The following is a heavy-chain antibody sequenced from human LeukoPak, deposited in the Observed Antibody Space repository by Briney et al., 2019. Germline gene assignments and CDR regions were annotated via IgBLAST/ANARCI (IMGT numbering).Heavy chain of an antibody. CDR3: ARRTTVTIPFGY. CDR1: GGSISSGGYY. D-gene: IGHD4-11*01. CDR2: INHSGST. Sequence: SQTLSLTCTVSGGSISSGGYYWSWIRQHPGKGLEWIGEINHSGSTNYNPSLKSRVTISVDKSKNQFSLKLSSVTAADTAVYYCARRTTVTIPFGYWGQGTLVTVSS. J-gene: IGHJ4*02. V-gene: IGHV4-31*03.